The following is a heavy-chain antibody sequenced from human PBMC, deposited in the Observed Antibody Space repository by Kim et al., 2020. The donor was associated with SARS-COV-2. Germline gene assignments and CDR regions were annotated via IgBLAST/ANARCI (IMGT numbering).Heavy chain of an antibody. D-gene: IGHD3-9*01. V-gene: IGHV3-21*01. CDR1: GFTFRSYN. J-gene: IGHJ6*01. CDR3: ATSSYDILTGYFYGMDV. CDR2: INTGSTHL. Sequence: GGSLRLSCAASGFTFRSYNMDWVRQSPGRGLEWISSINTGSTHLYYADSVEGRFTISRDNAQNSLYLQMNGLRAEDTAVYYCATSSYDILTGYFYGMDV.